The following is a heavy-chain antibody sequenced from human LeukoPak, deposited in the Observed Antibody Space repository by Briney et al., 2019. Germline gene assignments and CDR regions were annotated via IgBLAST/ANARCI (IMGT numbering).Heavy chain of an antibody. CDR1: GGSISSGDYY. D-gene: IGHD2-2*02. V-gene: IGHV4-39*07. CDR2: IYYSGST. J-gene: IGHJ4*02. Sequence: SETLSLTCTVSGGSISSGDYYWSWIRQPPGKGLEWIGSIYYSGSTYYNPSLKSRVTISVDTSKNQFSLKLSSVTAADTAVYYCARGSFEGVVPAAIDYWGQGTLVTVSS. CDR3: ARGSFEGVVPAAIDY.